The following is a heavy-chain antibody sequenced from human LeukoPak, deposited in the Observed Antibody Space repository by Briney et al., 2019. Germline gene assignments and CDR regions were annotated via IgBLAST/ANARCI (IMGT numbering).Heavy chain of an antibody. D-gene: IGHD3-16*01. CDR1: GSSISSGGYY. V-gene: IGHV4-39*01. CDR2: IYYSGST. Sequence: SETLSLTCTVSGSSISSGGYYWGWIRQPPGKGPEWIGSIYYSGSTYYNPSLKSRVTISVDTSKNQFSLKLSSVTAADTAVYYCASPGGGPTDYWGQGTLVTVSS. J-gene: IGHJ4*02. CDR3: ASPGGGPTDY.